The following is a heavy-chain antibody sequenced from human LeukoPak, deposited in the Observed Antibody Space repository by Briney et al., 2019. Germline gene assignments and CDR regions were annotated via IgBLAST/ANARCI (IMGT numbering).Heavy chain of an antibody. D-gene: IGHD6-19*01. Sequence: SETLSLTCAVYGGSFSGYYWSWIRQPPGKGLEWIGEINHSGSTNYNPSLKSRVTISVGTSKNQFSLKLSSVTAADTAVYYCARGMQQWLVRRYFDYWGQGTLVTVSS. CDR3: ARGMQQWLVRRYFDY. CDR2: INHSGST. CDR1: GGSFSGYY. J-gene: IGHJ4*02. V-gene: IGHV4-34*01.